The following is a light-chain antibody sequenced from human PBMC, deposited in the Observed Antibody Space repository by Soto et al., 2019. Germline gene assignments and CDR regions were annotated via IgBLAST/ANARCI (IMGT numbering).Light chain of an antibody. CDR2: WAS. Sequence: DIVVTQSPESLAVSLGERATINCKSTQSVLLSSQNKNCITWYQQKPGQPPKVLIYWASTRNSGVPDRFIGSGSGTDFTLTISSLQAEDVAVYYCHQYCTIPRTFGQGTKVEIK. CDR3: HQYCTIPRT. V-gene: IGKV4-1*01. J-gene: IGKJ1*01. CDR1: QSVLLSSQNKNC.